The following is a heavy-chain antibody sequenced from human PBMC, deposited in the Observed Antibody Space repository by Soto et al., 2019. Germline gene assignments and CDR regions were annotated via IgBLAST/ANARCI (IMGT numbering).Heavy chain of an antibody. Sequence: ASVKVSCKASGYTFTSYYMHWVPQAPGQGLEWMGIINPSGGSTSYAQKFQGRVTMTRDTSTSTVYMELSSLRSEDTAVYYCARDVVSRGLPMEQWLVYYYYYYGMDVWGQGTTVTVSS. J-gene: IGHJ6*02. CDR1: GYTFTSYY. CDR2: INPSGGST. D-gene: IGHD6-19*01. CDR3: ARDVVSRGLPMEQWLVYYYYYYGMDV. V-gene: IGHV1-46*01.